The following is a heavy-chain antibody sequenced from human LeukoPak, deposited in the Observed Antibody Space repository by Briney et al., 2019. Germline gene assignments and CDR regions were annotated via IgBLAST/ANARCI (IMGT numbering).Heavy chain of an antibody. Sequence: GGSLRLSCAASGFTFSSYEMICLRQAPGKGLEWVSYISGSGSNIYYADSVKGRFTISRDNAKNSLYLQMNSLRAEDTAVYYCAREKEYCSGTTCYEDFDYWGQGTLVTVSS. V-gene: IGHV3-48*03. J-gene: IGHJ4*02. CDR2: ISGSGSNI. D-gene: IGHD2-2*01. CDR3: AREKEYCSGTTCYEDFDY. CDR1: GFTFSSYE.